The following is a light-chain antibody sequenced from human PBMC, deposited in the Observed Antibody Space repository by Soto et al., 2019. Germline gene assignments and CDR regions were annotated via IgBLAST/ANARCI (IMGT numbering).Light chain of an antibody. V-gene: IGKV4-1*01. CDR3: QQYYSTTPT. Sequence: DIVMTQSPDSLAVSLGERATINCKSSQSVLYSSNNKNYLAWYQQKPGQPPKMVIYWASTRESGVPDRFSGSGSGTDFTLTISSRQAEDVAVYYCQQYYSTTPTFGQGTKLEIK. J-gene: IGKJ2*01. CDR1: QSVLYSSNNKNY. CDR2: WAS.